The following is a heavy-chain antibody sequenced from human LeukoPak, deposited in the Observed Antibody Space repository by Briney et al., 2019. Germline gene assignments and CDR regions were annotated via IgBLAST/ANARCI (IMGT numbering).Heavy chain of an antibody. Sequence: GGSLRLSCAASGFTFSSYAMSWVRQAPGKGLEWVSAISGSGGSTYYADSVKGRFTISRDNSKNTLYLQMNSLRAEDTAVYYCAKHPYYDSSGYYYLEHYFDYWGQGTLVTVSS. D-gene: IGHD3-22*01. V-gene: IGHV3-23*01. CDR3: AKHPYYDSSGYYYLEHYFDY. CDR2: ISGSGGST. CDR1: GFTFSSYA. J-gene: IGHJ4*02.